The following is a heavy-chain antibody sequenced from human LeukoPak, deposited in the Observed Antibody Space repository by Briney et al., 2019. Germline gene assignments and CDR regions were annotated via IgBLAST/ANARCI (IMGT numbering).Heavy chain of an antibody. Sequence: PSQTLSLTCTVSGGSISSGGYYWSWIRQHPGKGLEWVGYIYYSGSTYYDPSLKSRVTISVDTSKNQFSLKLSSVTAADTAVYYCASAYYDSTKGLDYWGQGTLVTVSS. J-gene: IGHJ4*02. CDR1: GGSISSGGYY. CDR2: IYYSGST. D-gene: IGHD3-22*01. CDR3: ASAYYDSTKGLDY. V-gene: IGHV4-31*03.